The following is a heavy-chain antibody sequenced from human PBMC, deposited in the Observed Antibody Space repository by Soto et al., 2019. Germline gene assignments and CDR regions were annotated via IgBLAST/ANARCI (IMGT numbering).Heavy chain of an antibody. Sequence: SETLSLTCAVSGGSISSGGYSWSWIRQPPGKGPEWIGSIYYSGSTYYNPSLKSRVTISVDTSKNQFSLKLSSVTAADTAVYYCARLQEHLGSGSDYWGQGTLVTVSS. V-gene: IGHV4-30-2*03. CDR3: ARLQEHLGSGSDY. D-gene: IGHD6-19*01. CDR1: GGSISSGGYS. J-gene: IGHJ4*02. CDR2: IYYSGST.